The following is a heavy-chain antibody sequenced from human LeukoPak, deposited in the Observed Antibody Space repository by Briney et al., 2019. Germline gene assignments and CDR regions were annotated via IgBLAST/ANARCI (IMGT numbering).Heavy chain of an antibody. CDR3: ARSPPYDFWSGYYIGYYFDY. CDR2: INHSGST. D-gene: IGHD3-3*01. CDR1: GGSFCGYY. J-gene: IGHJ4*02. Sequence: SETLSLTCAVYGGSFCGYYWSWIRQPPGKGLEWIGEINHSGSTNYNPSLKSRVTISVDTSKNQFSLKLSSVTAADTAVYYCARSPPYDFWSGYYIGYYFDYWGQGTLVTVSS. V-gene: IGHV4-34*01.